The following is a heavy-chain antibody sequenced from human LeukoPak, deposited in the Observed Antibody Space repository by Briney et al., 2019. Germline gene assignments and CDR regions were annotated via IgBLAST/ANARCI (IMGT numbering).Heavy chain of an antibody. CDR2: ISSNGGST. Sequence: SGGSLRLSCAASGFTFSSYGMHWVRQAPGKGLEYVSAISSNGGSTYYANSVKGRFTISRDNSKNTLYLQMGSLRAEDMAVYYCARGGGWIYFDYWGQGTLVTVSS. D-gene: IGHD6-19*01. V-gene: IGHV3-64*01. CDR3: ARGGGWIYFDY. J-gene: IGHJ4*02. CDR1: GFTFSSYG.